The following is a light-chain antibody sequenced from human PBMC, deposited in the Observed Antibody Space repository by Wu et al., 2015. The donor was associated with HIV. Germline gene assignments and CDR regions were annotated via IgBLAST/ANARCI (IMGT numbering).Light chain of an antibody. J-gene: IGKJ4*01. CDR2: GAS. Sequence: EIVLTQSPGTLSLSPGERATLSCRASQSVSSSYLAWYQQKPGQAPRLLIYGASSRATGIPDRFSGSGSGTDFTLTISRLEPEDFAVYYCQQYASSPGVTFGGGTKVEIK. CDR3: QQYASSPGVT. V-gene: IGKV3-20*01. CDR1: QSVSSSY.